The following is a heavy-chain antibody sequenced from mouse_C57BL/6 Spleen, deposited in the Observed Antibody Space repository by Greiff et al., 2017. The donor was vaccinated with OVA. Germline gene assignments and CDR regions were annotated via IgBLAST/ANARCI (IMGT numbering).Heavy chain of an antibody. V-gene: IGHV1-53*01. CDR1: GYTFTSYW. D-gene: IGHD1-1*01. CDR2: INPSNGGT. J-gene: IGHJ4*01. Sequence: VQLQQPGTELVKPGASVKLSCKASGYTFTSYWMHWVKQRPGQGLEWIGNINPSNGGTNYNEKFKSKATLTVDKSSSTAYMQLSSLTSEDSAVYYCARGGTTVVATGNYAMDYWGQGTSVTVSS. CDR3: ARGGTTVVATGNYAMDY.